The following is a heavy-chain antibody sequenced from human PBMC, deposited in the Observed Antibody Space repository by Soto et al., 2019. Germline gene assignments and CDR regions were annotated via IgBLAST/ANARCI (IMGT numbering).Heavy chain of an antibody. V-gene: IGHV4-61*01. D-gene: IGHD3-3*01. J-gene: IGHJ6*02. CDR2: IHYSGST. CDR3: ASGVTIFGVGRRYFYSGMDI. CDR1: GDSVSDGSNY. Sequence: QVQLQESGPGLVKPSETLSLTCSVSGDSVSDGSNYWSWIRQPPGKGLEWIGYIHYSGSTHYNPSLKSRVTMSLDKSKKQISLKLNSGTAADTAVYYCASGVTIFGVGRRYFYSGMDIWGQGTTVTVSS.